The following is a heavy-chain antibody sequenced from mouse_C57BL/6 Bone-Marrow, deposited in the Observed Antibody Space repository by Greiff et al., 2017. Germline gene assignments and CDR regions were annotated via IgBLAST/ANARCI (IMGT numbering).Heavy chain of an antibody. CDR1: GYTFTSYW. V-gene: IGHV1-61*01. D-gene: IGHD1-1*01. CDR2: IYPSDSAT. CDR3: ARPTTVVEVYFEV. Sequence: QVQLKQPGAELVRPGSSVKLSCKASGYTFTSYWMDWVKQRPGQGLEWIGNIYPSDSATHYNQKFKDKATLTVDKSSSTAYMQLSSLTSEDSAVYYCARPTTVVEVYFEVWGTGTTVTVTS. J-gene: IGHJ1*03.